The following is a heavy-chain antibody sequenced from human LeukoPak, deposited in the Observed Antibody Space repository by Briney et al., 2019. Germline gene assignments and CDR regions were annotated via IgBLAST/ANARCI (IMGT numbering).Heavy chain of an antibody. CDR1: GFTFSSYS. V-gene: IGHV3-21*01. Sequence: KAGGSLRLSCAASGFTFSSYSMNWVRQAPGKGLEWVSSISTSSRYISYADSVRGRFTISRDNSKNTLFLQMSSLRAEDTAVYYCARAPYYGDYGDYWGQGTLVTVSS. J-gene: IGHJ4*02. CDR2: ISTSSRYI. D-gene: IGHD4-17*01. CDR3: ARAPYYGDYGDY.